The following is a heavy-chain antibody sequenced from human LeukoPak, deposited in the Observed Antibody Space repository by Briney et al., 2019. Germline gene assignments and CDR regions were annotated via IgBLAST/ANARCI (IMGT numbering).Heavy chain of an antibody. J-gene: IGHJ4*02. D-gene: IGHD2-15*01. CDR2: ISSSSSYI. CDR3: ARDHEGYCSGGSCSLFDY. Sequence: GGSLRLSCAASGFTFSSYSMNWVRQAPGKGLEWVSSISSSSSYIYYAHSVKGRFTISRDNAKNSLYLQMNSLRAEDTAVYYCARDHEGYCSGGSCSLFDYWGQGTLVTVSS. V-gene: IGHV3-21*01. CDR1: GFTFSSYS.